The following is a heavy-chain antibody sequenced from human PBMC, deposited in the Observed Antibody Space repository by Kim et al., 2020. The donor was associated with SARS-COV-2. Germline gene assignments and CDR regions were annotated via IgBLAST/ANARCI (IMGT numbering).Heavy chain of an antibody. Sequence: AATVKGRFTISRDDSKNTLYLQMNSLKTEDTAVYYCTTIPGIVVVTASAHWGQGTLVTVSS. J-gene: IGHJ4*02. D-gene: IGHD2-21*02. CDR3: TTIPGIVVVTASAH. V-gene: IGHV3-15*01.